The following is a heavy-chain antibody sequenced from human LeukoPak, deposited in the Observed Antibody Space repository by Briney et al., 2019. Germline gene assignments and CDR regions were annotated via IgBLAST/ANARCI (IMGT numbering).Heavy chain of an antibody. CDR3: AKKRYYYGSGSGFDY. CDR2: ISGSGGST. CDR1: GFTFSSYA. Sequence: QAGGSLRLSCAASGFTFSSYAMSWVRQAPGKGLEWVSAISGSGGSTYYADSVKGRFTISGDNSKNTLYLQMNSLRAEDTAVYYCAKKRYYYGSGSGFDYWGQGTLVTVSS. V-gene: IGHV3-23*01. J-gene: IGHJ4*02. D-gene: IGHD3-10*01.